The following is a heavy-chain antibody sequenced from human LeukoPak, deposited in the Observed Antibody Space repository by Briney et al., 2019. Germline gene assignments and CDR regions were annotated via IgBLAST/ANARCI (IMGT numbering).Heavy chain of an antibody. CDR2: IYYSGST. V-gene: IGHV4-31*03. CDR1: GGSVSSGAYY. J-gene: IGHJ4*02. CDR3: ARIRGYSYGFEDY. Sequence: SSETLSLTCTVSGGSVSSGAYYWSWIRQHPGKGLEWIGYIYYSGSTYYNPSLKSRVTISVDTSKNQFSLKLSSVTAADTAVYYCARIRGYSYGFEDYWGQGTLVTVSS. D-gene: IGHD5-18*01.